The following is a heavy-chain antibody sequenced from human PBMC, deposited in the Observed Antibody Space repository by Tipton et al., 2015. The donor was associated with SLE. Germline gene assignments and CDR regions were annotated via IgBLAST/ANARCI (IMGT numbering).Heavy chain of an antibody. V-gene: IGHV1-18*01. Sequence: QLVQTGAEVKKPGASVKVSCKASGYTFTNYAISWVRQAPGQGLEWMGWSSTNNGNTHYAQKLQGRVTMNTDTSTSTAYRELRSLRSDDTAVYYCAGERKGYFDYWGQGTLDTVSS. CDR2: SSTNNGNT. J-gene: IGHJ4*02. CDR3: AGERKGYFDY. CDR1: GYTFTNYA.